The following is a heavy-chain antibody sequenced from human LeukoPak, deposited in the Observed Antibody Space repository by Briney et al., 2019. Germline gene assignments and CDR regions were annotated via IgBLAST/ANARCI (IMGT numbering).Heavy chain of an antibody. Sequence: GGSLRLSCVASGFTLSNYAMSWVCQAPGKGLELVSGIWGTDDKTVYGDAVKGRFTISRDNSKNTLYLQMNSLRADDTAVYYCAKTQGYYDAWGQGALVTVSS. D-gene: IGHD2-15*01. V-gene: IGHV3-23*01. J-gene: IGHJ5*02. CDR3: AKTQGYYDA. CDR2: IWGTDDKT. CDR1: GFTLSNYA.